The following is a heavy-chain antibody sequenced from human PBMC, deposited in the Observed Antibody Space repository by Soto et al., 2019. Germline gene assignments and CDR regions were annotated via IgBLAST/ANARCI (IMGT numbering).Heavy chain of an antibody. V-gene: IGHV3-48*01. Sequence: DVQLVESGGGLVRPGGSLRLSCAASGFTFNIYSMNWVRQAPGKGLEWVSYISSSSSTIYYADSVKGRFTISRDNXXXXXXXXXXXXXXXXXXXXXXXXXXXGXPGDYWGQGTLVTVSS. CDR3: XXXXXGXPGDY. CDR2: ISSSSSTI. J-gene: IGHJ4*02. CDR1: GFTFNIYS.